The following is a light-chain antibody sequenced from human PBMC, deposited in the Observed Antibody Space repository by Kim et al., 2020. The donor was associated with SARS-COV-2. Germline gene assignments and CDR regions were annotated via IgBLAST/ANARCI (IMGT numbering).Light chain of an antibody. CDR3: QKYNSVPWT. CDR1: QDISND. V-gene: IGKV1-27*01. CDR2: AAS. Sequence: DTQMTQSPSSLSASVGDGVTVTCRASQDISNDLAWYQQKPGKVPKLLISAASALQSGVPSRFSGSGSGTYFTLTISSVQTEDVATYYCQKYNSVPWTFGQGTKVDIK. J-gene: IGKJ1*01.